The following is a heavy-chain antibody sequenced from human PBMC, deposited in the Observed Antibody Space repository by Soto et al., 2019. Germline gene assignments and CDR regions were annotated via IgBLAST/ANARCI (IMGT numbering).Heavy chain of an antibody. D-gene: IGHD3-3*01. J-gene: IGHJ4*02. Sequence: PGGSLRLSCAASGFTFSSYAIHWVCQAPGKGLEWVALISYDGSNKYYADSVKGRFTISRDNSKNTLYLQMNSLRAEDTAVYYCARHKRDLRFLEWSYYFDYWGQGTLVTVSS. CDR1: GFTFSSYA. V-gene: IGHV3-30-3*01. CDR2: ISYDGSNK. CDR3: ARHKRDLRFLEWSYYFDY.